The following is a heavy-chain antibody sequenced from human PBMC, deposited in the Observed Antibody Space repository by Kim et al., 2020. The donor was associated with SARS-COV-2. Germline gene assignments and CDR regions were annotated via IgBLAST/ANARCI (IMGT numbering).Heavy chain of an antibody. CDR2: IYIGGGT. V-gene: IGHV3-53*01. J-gene: IGHJ3*02. CDR1: GFPVSGAY. Sequence: GGSLRLSCAASGFPVSGAYMTWVRQAPGKGLEWVSIIYIGGGTYYADSVKGRFTISRDNSKNTLFLQMYSLRAEDTAMYYCATRGGSYRDFGDAVDIWGQGTMVTVSS. CDR3: ATRGGSYRDFGDAVDI. D-gene: IGHD1-26*01.